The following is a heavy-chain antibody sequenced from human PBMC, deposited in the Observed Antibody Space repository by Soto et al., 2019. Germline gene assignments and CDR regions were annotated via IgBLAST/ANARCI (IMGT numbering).Heavy chain of an antibody. Sequence: EASVKVSCKASGYTFTGYAMHWVRQAPGQRLEWMGWINAGNGNTKYSQKFQGRVTITRDTSASTAYMELSSLRSEDTAVYYCARDLELKGSVAGTREHNWFDPWGQGTLVTVSS. CDR3: ARDLELKGSVAGTREHNWFDP. V-gene: IGHV1-3*01. CDR2: INAGNGNT. CDR1: GYTFTGYA. D-gene: IGHD6-19*01. J-gene: IGHJ5*02.